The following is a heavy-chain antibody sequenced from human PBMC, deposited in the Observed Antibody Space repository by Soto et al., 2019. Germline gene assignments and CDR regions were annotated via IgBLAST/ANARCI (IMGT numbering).Heavy chain of an antibody. J-gene: IGHJ3*02. D-gene: IGHD3-10*01. CDR3: GTDQWGGAFDI. CDR1: GFTLSSYW. Sequence: PGGSLRLSCAASGFTLSSYWMAWVRQTPGKGLEFVANIREDGKEINYVDSVKGRFTISRDNAKNSLSLQMNSLRDDDTAVYYCGTDQWGGAFDIGGQGTMVTVSS. V-gene: IGHV3-7*01. CDR2: IREDGKEI.